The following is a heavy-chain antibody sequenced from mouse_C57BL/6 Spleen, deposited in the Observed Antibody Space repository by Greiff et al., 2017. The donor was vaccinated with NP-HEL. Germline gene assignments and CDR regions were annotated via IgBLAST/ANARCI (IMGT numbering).Heavy chain of an antibody. D-gene: IGHD1-1*01. CDR1: GFSFTSYG. Sequence: QVQLKESGPGLVAPSQSLSITCTVSGFSFTSYGVSWVRQPPGKGLAWLGVIWGDGSTNYHSALISRLSISKDNSKSQVVFKLNSLQTDDTDTYYGAKNTVVETLAYWGQGTLVTVSA. V-gene: IGHV2-3*01. CDR2: IWGDGST. CDR3: AKNTVVETLAY. J-gene: IGHJ3*01.